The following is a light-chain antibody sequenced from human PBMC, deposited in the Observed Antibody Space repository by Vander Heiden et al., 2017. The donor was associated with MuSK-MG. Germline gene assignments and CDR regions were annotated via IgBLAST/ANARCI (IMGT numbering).Light chain of an antibody. Sequence: SYELPQPPSVSVSPGQTASITCSGDKLGDKYACWYQQKPGQSPGLVIYQDSKRPSGIPERFSGSNSGNTATLTISGTEAMEEADYYCTAWDSRTAVFGGGTKVTVL. CDR1: KLGDKY. CDR2: QDS. J-gene: IGLJ2*01. V-gene: IGLV3-1*01. CDR3: TAWDSRTAV.